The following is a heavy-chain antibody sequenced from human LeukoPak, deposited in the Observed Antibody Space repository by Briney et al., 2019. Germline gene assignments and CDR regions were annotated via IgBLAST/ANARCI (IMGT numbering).Heavy chain of an antibody. CDR3: AKDPGQQTFPYYYYYGMDV. CDR1: GFTFSSYG. D-gene: IGHD6-13*01. J-gene: IGHJ6*02. CDR2: ISYDGSNK. Sequence: PGGSLRLSCAASGFTFSSYGVHWVHQAPGKGLEWVAVISYDGSNKYYADSVKGRFTISRDNSKNTLYLQVNSLRAEDTAVYYCAKDPGQQTFPYYYYYGMDVWGQGTTVTVSS. V-gene: IGHV3-30*18.